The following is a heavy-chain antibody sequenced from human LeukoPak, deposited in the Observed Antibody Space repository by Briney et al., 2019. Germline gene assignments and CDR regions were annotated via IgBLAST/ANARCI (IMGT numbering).Heavy chain of an antibody. CDR3: ARAYYCGGGGCKLEY. CDR2: IYPGDSDT. V-gene: IGHV5-51*01. D-gene: IGHD2-21*01. CDR1: GSRFNTYW. J-gene: IGHJ4*02. Sequence: GGSLKISCQGSGSRFNTYWIAWVRQLPGKGLEWMGIIYPGDSDTRYSPSFQGQITMSADKSINTAYLRWSSLKASDTAMYYCARAYYCGGGGCKLEYWGQGTLVTVSS.